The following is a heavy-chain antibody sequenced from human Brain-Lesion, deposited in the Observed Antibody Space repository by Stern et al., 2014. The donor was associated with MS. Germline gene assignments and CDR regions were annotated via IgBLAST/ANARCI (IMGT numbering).Heavy chain of an antibody. CDR3: ATLSPGAGGNYYRHFDY. D-gene: IGHD1-26*01. Sequence: VQLLESGAEGKKPGASVKVSCKVSGYTLTELSMHWVRQAPRKGLEWMGGFDPEDGETIYAQKFQGRVTMTEDTSTDTAYMELSSLRSEDTAVYYCATLSPGAGGNYYRHFDYWGQGTLVTVSS. J-gene: IGHJ4*02. CDR2: FDPEDGET. V-gene: IGHV1-24*01. CDR1: GYTLTELS.